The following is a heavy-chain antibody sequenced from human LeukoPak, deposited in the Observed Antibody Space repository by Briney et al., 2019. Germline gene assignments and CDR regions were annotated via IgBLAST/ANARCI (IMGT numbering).Heavy chain of an antibody. J-gene: IGHJ4*02. CDR1: GYTFTGYY. D-gene: IGHD1-26*01. CDR3: ARAGSNSGSYPYYFDY. CDR2: INPNSGGT. Sequence: VASVRVSCKASGYTFTGYYMHWVRQAPGQGLEWMGWINPNSGGTNYAQKFQGWVTMTRDTSISTAYMELSSLRSEDTAVYYCARAGSNSGSYPYYFDYWGQGTLVTVSS. V-gene: IGHV1-2*04.